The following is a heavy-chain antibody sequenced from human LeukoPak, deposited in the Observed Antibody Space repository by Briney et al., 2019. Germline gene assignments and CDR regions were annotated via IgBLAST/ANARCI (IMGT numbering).Heavy chain of an antibody. V-gene: IGHV3-64*01. D-gene: IGHD3-9*01. CDR2: ISSNGGST. J-gene: IGHJ5*02. CDR3: ARDHQTYDILTGYFDP. Sequence: PGGSPRLSCAASGFTFSSYAMHWVRQAPGKGLEYVSAISSNGGSTYYANSVKGRFTISRDNSKNTLYLQMGSLRAEDMAVYYCARDHQTYDILTGYFDPWGQGTLVTVSS. CDR1: GFTFSSYA.